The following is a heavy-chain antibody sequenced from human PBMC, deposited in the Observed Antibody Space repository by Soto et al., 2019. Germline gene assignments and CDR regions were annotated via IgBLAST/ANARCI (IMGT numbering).Heavy chain of an antibody. V-gene: IGHV2-5*02. CDR2: IYWDDDK. D-gene: IGHD2-21*02. J-gene: IGHJ6*02. CDR1: AFSLSTGGVG. CDR3: IQSRCGGDCLQSYASYYYYGMDV. Sequence: QITLKESGPTLVKPTQTLTLTCTFSAFSLSTGGVGVGWIRQPPGKALEWLALIYWDDDKGYTPSLRSRITITKDTSKKQEVITMTNMDPVDTATYYCIQSRCGGDCLQSYASYYYYGMDVWGQGTTVTVSS.